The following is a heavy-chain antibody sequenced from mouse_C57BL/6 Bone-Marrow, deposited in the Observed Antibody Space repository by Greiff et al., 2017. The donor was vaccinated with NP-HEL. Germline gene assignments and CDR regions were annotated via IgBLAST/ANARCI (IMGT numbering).Heavy chain of an antibody. CDR2: IDPENGDT. V-gene: IGHV14-4*01. CDR1: GFNIKDDY. CDR3: TPIYDYVWFAY. D-gene: IGHD2-4*01. Sequence: EVQLQESGAELVRPGASVKLSCTASGFNIKDDYMHWVKQRPEQGLEWIGWIDPENGDTEYASKFQGKATITADTSSNTAYLQLSSLTSEDTAVYYCTPIYDYVWFAYWGQGTLVTVSA. J-gene: IGHJ3*01.